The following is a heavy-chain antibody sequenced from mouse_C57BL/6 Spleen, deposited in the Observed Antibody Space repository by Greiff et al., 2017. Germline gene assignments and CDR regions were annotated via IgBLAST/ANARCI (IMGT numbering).Heavy chain of an antibody. CDR2: IYPGDGDT. CDR1: GYAFSSYW. V-gene: IGHV1-80*01. Sequence: VQLQQSGAELVKPGASVKISCKASGYAFSSYWMNWVKQRPGKGLEWIGQIYPGDGDTNYNGKFKGKATLTADKSSSTAYMQLSSLTSEDSAVYFCARVYGSSYAMDYWGQGTSVTVSS. CDR3: ARVYGSSYAMDY. D-gene: IGHD1-1*01. J-gene: IGHJ4*01.